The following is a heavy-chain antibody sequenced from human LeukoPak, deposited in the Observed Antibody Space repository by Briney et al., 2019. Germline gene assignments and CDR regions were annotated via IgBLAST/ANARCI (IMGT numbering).Heavy chain of an antibody. J-gene: IGHJ4*02. D-gene: IGHD3-10*01. V-gene: IGHV3-48*02. Sequence: RGRSLTLSCTASGFTFSTSSMIWVSHARGKGLEWVSYIRSSGSTTYYADSVQGRFTISRDDAENSLYLQINSLRDEDTAVYYCARVNYYALDYWGQGALVTVSS. CDR2: IRSSGSTT. CDR1: GFTFSTSS. CDR3: ARVNYYALDY.